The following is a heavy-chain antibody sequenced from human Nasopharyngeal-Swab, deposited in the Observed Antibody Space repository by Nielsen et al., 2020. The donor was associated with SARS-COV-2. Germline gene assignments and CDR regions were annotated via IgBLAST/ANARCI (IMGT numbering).Heavy chain of an antibody. V-gene: IGHV3-48*01. CDR1: GFTLSVYS. CDR2: TSAGTSST. Sequence: GGSLRLSCAASGFTLSVYSVNWVRQAPGKGLEWVSDTSAGTSSTDYADSVKGRFTVSRDIVKNSLYLQLNSLRAEDTAVYYCARDLGGGYCTTTNCPGSWGQGTLVTVSS. D-gene: IGHD2-2*01. J-gene: IGHJ1*01. CDR3: ARDLGGGYCTTTNCPGS.